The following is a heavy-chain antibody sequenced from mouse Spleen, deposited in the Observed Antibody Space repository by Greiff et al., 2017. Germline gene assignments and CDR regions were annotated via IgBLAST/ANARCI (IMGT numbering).Heavy chain of an antibody. Sequence: EVQLQESGGGLVQPGGSLSLSCAASGFTFTDYYMSWVRQPPGKALEWLGFIRNKANGYTTEYSASVKGRFTISRDNSQSILYLQMNALRAEDSATYYCARSSNWDEGFAYWGQGTLVTVSA. J-gene: IGHJ3*01. CDR1: GFTFTDYY. CDR2: IRNKANGYTT. D-gene: IGHD4-1*01. V-gene: IGHV7-3*01. CDR3: ARSSNWDEGFAY.